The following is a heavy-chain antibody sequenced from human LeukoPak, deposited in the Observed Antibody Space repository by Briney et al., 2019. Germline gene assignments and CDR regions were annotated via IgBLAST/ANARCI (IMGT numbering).Heavy chain of an antibody. V-gene: IGHV3-53*01. CDR3: ASSLGYSYEI. J-gene: IGHJ4*02. CDR2: IYSGGSQ. CDR1: GFTVSRNY. Sequence: GGSLRLSCAASGFTVSRNYMSWARQAPGEGLEWLSVIYSGGSQYYADPVKGRFTIPRDNSKNTLFLQMKHLRAEDTAVYYCASSLGYSYEIWGQGTLVTVSS. D-gene: IGHD5-18*01.